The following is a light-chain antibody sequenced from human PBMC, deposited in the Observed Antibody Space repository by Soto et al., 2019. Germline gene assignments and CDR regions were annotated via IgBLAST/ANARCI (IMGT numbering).Light chain of an antibody. J-gene: IGLJ1*01. CDR2: DVT. CDR3: GSYTSSSTPYV. V-gene: IGLV2-14*01. CDR1: SRGVGGYKY. Sequence: QSVLTQPAPLSGSPRQSITISRTGTSRGVGGYKYVSWYQQYPGKAPKLIIYDVTYRPSGVSNRFSGSKSDNTASLAISGLQADDEADYYCGSYTSSSTPYVFGTGTKVTVL.